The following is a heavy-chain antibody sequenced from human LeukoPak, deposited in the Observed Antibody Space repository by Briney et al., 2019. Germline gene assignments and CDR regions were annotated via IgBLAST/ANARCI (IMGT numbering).Heavy chain of an antibody. J-gene: IGHJ3*02. D-gene: IGHD3-3*01. CDR2: IYHSGST. CDR3: ARRFLEWIDAFDI. CDR1: GGSISSYY. V-gene: IGHV4-59*12. Sequence: PSETLSLTCTVSGGSISSYYWSWIRQPPGKGLEWIGSIYHSGSTYYNPSLKSRVTISVDTSKNQFSLKLSSVTAADTAVYYCARRFLEWIDAFDIWGQGTMVTVSS.